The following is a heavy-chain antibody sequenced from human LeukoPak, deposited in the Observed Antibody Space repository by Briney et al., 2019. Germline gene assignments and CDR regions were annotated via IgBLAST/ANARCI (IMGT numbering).Heavy chain of an antibody. D-gene: IGHD3-10*01. V-gene: IGHV1-69*13. J-gene: IGHJ6*03. Sequence: ASVKVSCKASGGTFSSYAISWVRQAPGQGLEWMGGIIPIFGTANYAQKFQGRVTITADESTSTAYMELSSLRSEDTAVYYCARGHYYGSGSYYQGPYYYYYMDVWGKGTTVTVSS. CDR3: ARGHYYGSGSYYQGPYYYYYMDV. CDR1: GGTFSSYA. CDR2: IIPIFGTA.